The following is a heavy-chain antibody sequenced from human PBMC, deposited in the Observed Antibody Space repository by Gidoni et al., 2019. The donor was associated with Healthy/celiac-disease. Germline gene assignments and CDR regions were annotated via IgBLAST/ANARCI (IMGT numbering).Heavy chain of an antibody. CDR1: GGTFRSYA. J-gene: IGHJ6*02. CDR3: ASSRSAYYYYGMDV. Sequence: QVQLVQSGAEVKKPGSSVKVSSKASGGTFRSYAISWVRQAPGQGLEWMGGIIPIFGTANYAQKFQGRVTITADKSTSTAYMELSSLRSEDTAVYYCASSRSAYYYYGMDVWGQGTTVTVSS. CDR2: IIPIFGTA. V-gene: IGHV1-69*06.